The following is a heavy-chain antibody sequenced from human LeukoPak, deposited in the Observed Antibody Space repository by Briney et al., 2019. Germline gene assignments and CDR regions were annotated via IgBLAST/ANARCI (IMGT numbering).Heavy chain of an antibody. CDR2: ISSSSSTI. Sequence: PGGSLRLSCAASGFTFSSYSMNWVRQAPGKGLEWVSYISSSSSTIYYADSVKGRFTISRDNAKNSLYLQMNGLTAGDTAVYYCARAFDYWGQGTLVTVSS. CDR3: ARAFDY. J-gene: IGHJ4*02. CDR1: GFTFSSYS. V-gene: IGHV3-48*04.